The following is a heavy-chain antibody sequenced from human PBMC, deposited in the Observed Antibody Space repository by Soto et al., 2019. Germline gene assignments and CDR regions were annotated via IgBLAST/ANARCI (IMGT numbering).Heavy chain of an antibody. CDR3: ASGYCSGGSCYGDAFDI. D-gene: IGHD2-15*01. CDR1: GYTFTSYG. V-gene: IGHV1-18*01. CDR2: ISAYSGNT. Sequence: ASVKVSCKASGYTFTSYGISWVRQAPGQGLEWMGWISAYSGNTNYAQKLQGRVTMTTDTSTSTAYMELRSLRSDDTAVYYCASGYCSGGSCYGDAFDIWGQGTMVTVSS. J-gene: IGHJ3*02.